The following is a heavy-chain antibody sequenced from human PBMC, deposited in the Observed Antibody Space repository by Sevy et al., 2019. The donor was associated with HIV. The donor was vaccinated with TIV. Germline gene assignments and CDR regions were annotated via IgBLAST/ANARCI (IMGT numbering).Heavy chain of an antibody. CDR3: ARTYYYGSGNYCDAISRFGY. J-gene: IGHJ4*02. CDR2: IYPGDSDT. D-gene: IGHD3-10*01. V-gene: IGHV5-51*01. Sequence: GESLKISCKGSGFTFTNYWIAWVRQMPGKGLEWMGIIYPGDSDTIYSPSFQGQVTISADKSITTAYLQWSSLKASDTAMYYCARTYYYGSGNYCDAISRFGYWGQGTLVTVSS. CDR1: GFTFTNYW.